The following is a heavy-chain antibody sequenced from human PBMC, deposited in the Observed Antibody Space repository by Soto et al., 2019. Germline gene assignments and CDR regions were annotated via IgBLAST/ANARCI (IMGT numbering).Heavy chain of an antibody. CDR2: INPNSGDT. V-gene: IGHV1-2*02. Sequence: ASVKVSCKASGYIFTAYSMHWVREAPGQGLEWLGWINPNSGDTIYAQKFQDRVTMTCDTSVSTAYLELSSLSSDDTALYYCAREASAVVSLDYWGQGTLVTVSS. CDR3: AREASAVVSLDY. J-gene: IGHJ4*02. D-gene: IGHD2-15*01. CDR1: GYIFTAYS.